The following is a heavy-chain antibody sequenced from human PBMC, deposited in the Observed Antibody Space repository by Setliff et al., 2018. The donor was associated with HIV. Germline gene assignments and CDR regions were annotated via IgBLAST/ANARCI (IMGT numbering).Heavy chain of an antibody. V-gene: IGHV1-18*01. CDR3: ATDPGYSSTWYSESFQH. D-gene: IGHD6-13*01. CDR2: ITGYNGNT. Sequence: ASVKVSCKASGYIFTNYGISWVRQAPGQGLEWMGWITGYNGNTNYAEKFQGRVTMTIDTSTDTAYMELSSLRSDDTAMYYCATDPGYSSTWYSESFQHWGQGIVVTVSS. CDR1: GYIFTNYG. J-gene: IGHJ1*01.